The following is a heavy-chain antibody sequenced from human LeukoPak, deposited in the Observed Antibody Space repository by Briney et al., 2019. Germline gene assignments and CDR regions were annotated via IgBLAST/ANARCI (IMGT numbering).Heavy chain of an antibody. CDR2: TYYRSKWYN. V-gene: IGHV6-1*01. J-gene: IGHJ5*02. D-gene: IGHD5-18*01. CDR3: AGYSYGVRPS. Sequence: SQTLSLTCVISGDSVSSNSAAWNWIRQPPSRGLEWLGRTYYRSKWYNDYAVSVKSRITINPDTSKNQFSLHLNSLTPEDTAVYYCAGYSYGVRPSWGQGTLVTVSS. CDR1: GDSVSSNSAA.